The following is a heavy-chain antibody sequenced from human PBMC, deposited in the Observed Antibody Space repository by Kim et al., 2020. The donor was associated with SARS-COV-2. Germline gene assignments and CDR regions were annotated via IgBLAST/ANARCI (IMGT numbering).Heavy chain of an antibody. V-gene: IGHV4-39*01. CDR1: GDSLNSNGYY. J-gene: IGHJ6*02. D-gene: IGHD1-7*01. Sequence: SETLSLTCTVSGDSLNSNGYYWGWIRQPPGKGLEWIGSIYYSGKTYYNPSLSSRVTVSIHTSKSQFSLNLSSVTAADTAIYYCARQLELYYFFYYGLDVWGRGTRVTVPS. CDR2: IYYSGKT. CDR3: ARQLELYYFFYYGLDV.